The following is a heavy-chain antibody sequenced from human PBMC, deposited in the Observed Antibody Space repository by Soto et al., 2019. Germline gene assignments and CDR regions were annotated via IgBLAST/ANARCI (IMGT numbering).Heavy chain of an antibody. J-gene: IGHJ4*02. D-gene: IGHD5-12*01. CDR1: GYTFTGYY. CDR2: INPNSGGT. CDR3: ARVREYSGYALAY. Sequence: ASVKVSCKASGYTFTGYYMHWVRQAPGQGLEWMGWINPNSGGTNYAQKFQGWVTMTRDTSISTAYMELSRLRSDDTAVYYCARVREYSGYALAYWGQGTLVTVSS. V-gene: IGHV1-2*04.